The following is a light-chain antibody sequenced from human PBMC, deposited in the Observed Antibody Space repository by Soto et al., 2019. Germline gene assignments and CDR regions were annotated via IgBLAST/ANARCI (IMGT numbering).Light chain of an antibody. CDR3: QQYNSYV. CDR2: KAS. CDR1: QSIGNW. Sequence: DVQMTQTPSSLSASVGDRVILTCRASQSIGNWLAWYQQKPGKAPKLLIYKASSLESGVPTRSSGSGSGTDFTLTISRLQPEDFATYYCQQYNSYVFGPGTKVDIK. J-gene: IGKJ3*01. V-gene: IGKV1-5*03.